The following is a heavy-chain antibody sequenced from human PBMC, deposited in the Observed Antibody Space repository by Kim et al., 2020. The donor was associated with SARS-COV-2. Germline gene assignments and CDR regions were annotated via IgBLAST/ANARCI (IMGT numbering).Heavy chain of an antibody. V-gene: IGHV3-49*03. CDR2: MRSKTFRETT. J-gene: IGHJ4*02. CDR1: GFTFGDYA. D-gene: IGHD3-16*01. Sequence: GGSLRLSCAASGFTFGDYAMTWFRQAPGKGLEWVGFMRSKTFRETTEYAASVKGRFTISRDDSKSIAYLQMNSLKTEDTAMYYCTRVYWGRDYFDYWGQGPLVTVPS. CDR3: TRVYWGRDYFDY.